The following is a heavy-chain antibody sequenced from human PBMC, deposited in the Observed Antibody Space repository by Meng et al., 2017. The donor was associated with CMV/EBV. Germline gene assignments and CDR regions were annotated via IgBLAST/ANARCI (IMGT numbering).Heavy chain of an antibody. Sequence: GGSLRLSCAASGFTFSSYWMHWVRQAPGKGLVWVSRINSDGSSTSYADSVKGRFTISRDNAKNTLYLQMSSLRAEDTAVYYCAKRFSLQSLGSSWYVRDYWGQGTLVTVSS. CDR1: GFTFSSYW. D-gene: IGHD6-13*01. CDR3: AKRFSLQSLGSSWYVRDY. J-gene: IGHJ4*02. V-gene: IGHV3-74*01. CDR2: INSDGSST.